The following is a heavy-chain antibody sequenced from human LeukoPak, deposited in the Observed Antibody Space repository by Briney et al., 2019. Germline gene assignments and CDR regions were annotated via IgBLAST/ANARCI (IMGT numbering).Heavy chain of an antibody. CDR3: AKNMSMIVY. CDR2: ISSSGGFT. CDR1: GFTSSHND. D-gene: IGHD6-6*01. V-gene: IGHV3-23*01. J-gene: IGHJ4*02. Sequence: GGSLRLSCAASGFTSSHNDMTWVGQARGKGLEWVSGISSSGGFTYYADSVRGRFTISRDNHKNILYLQMNSLRVDDTAIYYCAKNMSMIVYWGGGNLVTVSS.